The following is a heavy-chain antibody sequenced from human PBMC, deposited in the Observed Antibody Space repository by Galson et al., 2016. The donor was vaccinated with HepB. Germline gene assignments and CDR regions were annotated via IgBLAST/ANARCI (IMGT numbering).Heavy chain of an antibody. CDR2: IHSTGDT. CDR3: ARESVSISALDS. D-gene: IGHD6-6*01. CDR1: GDSMIPYF. Sequence: ATLSLTCSVSGDSMIPYFWTWIRPPAGKGLEWLGRIHSTGDTNYSPSLVSRVTMLVDTAKNQFSLRLDSLTAADTAVYYCARESVSISALDSWGQGILVTVSS. V-gene: IGHV4-4*07. J-gene: IGHJ4*02.